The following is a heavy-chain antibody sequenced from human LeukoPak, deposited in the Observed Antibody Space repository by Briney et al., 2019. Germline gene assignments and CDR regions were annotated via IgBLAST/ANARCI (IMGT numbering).Heavy chain of an antibody. CDR3: VRDDGYYYGSGSYYRH. J-gene: IGHJ1*01. V-gene: IGHV3-7*01. CDR2: IKQDGSEK. Sequence: GGSLRLSCAASGFTFSSYWMSWVRQAPGKGLEWVANIKQDGSEKYYVDSVKGRFTISRDNAKNSLNLQMNSLRVEDTAVYYCVRDDGYYYGSGSYYRHWGQGTLVTVSS. CDR1: GFTFSSYW. D-gene: IGHD3-10*01.